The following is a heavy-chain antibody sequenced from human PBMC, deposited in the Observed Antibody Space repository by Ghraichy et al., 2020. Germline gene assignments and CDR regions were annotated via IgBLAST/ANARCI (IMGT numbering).Heavy chain of an antibody. J-gene: IGHJ4*02. CDR1: GFTFSTYS. V-gene: IGHV3-48*01. D-gene: IGHD3-22*01. CDR2: ISSSGSTI. CDR3: ARDYYDSSGAYY. Sequence: GESLRLSCAASGFTFSTYSLNWVRQAPGKGLEWLSYISSSGSTIYYADSVKGRFTISRDNARNSLYLQMNSLRAEDTAVYYCARDYYDSSGAYYWGQGTLVTVSS.